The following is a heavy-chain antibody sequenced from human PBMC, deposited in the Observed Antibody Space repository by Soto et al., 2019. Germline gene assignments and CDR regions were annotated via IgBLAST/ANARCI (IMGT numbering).Heavy chain of an antibody. V-gene: IGHV3-21*01. J-gene: IGHJ3*01. CDR2: ISSSSRYI. CDR3: VRDLSYAFDF. Sequence: SGGSLRLSCAASGFTFSSYSMNWVRQAPGKGLEWVSSISSSSRYIYYADSVKGRFTISRDNAKNSLYLQMNSLRAEDTAVYYCVRDLSYAFDFWGQGTMVTVS. CDR1: GFTFSSYS.